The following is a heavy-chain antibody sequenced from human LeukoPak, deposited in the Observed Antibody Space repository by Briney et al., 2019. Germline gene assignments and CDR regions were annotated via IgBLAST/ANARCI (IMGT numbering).Heavy chain of an antibody. CDR3: ARESGSYYGVTLDY. V-gene: IGHV3-66*01. CDR2: IYSGGRT. D-gene: IGHD1-26*01. Sequence: GGSLRLSCATSRFTVSSNYMSWVRQAPGKGLEWVSVIYSGGRTEYADSVKGRFTISRDNSKNTLYLQMNSLRAEDTAVYYWARESGSYYGVTLDYWGQGTLVTVSS. CDR1: RFTVSSNY. J-gene: IGHJ4*02.